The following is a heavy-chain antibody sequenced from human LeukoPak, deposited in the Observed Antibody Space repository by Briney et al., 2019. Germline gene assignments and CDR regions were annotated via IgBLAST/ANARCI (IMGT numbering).Heavy chain of an antibody. CDR1: GGSITSYY. CDR3: ARGICSGGSCYSPGAFDI. CDR2: IYTSGST. D-gene: IGHD2-15*01. Sequence: SETLSLTCTVSGGSITSYYWSWIRQPAGKGLEWIGRIYTSGSTNYNPPLKSRVTMSVDTSKNQFSLKLSSVTAADTAVYYCARGICSGGSCYSPGAFDIWGQGTMVTVSS. J-gene: IGHJ3*02. V-gene: IGHV4-4*07.